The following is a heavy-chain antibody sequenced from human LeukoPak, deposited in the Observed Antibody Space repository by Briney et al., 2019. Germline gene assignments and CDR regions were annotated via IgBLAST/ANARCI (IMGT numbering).Heavy chain of an antibody. CDR1: GFTFDDYA. D-gene: IGHD1-26*01. J-gene: IGHJ4*02. Sequence: GGSLRLSCAASGFTFDDYAMHWVRQAPGKGLEWVSGISWNSGSIGYADSVKGRFTISRDNAKNSLYLQMNSLRAEDTALYYCAKDMEVGATLSSIDYWGQGTLVTVSS. V-gene: IGHV3-9*01. CDR2: ISWNSGSI. CDR3: AKDMEVGATLSSIDY.